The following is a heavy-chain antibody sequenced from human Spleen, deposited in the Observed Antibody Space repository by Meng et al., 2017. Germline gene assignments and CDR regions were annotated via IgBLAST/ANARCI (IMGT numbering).Heavy chain of an antibody. CDR2: TDESGTTT. CDR1: GFTFSSYW. J-gene: IGHJ4*02. CDR3: AKDRAFDY. Sequence: EVPLVESGGGLVQPGGSLRLSCAASGFTFSSYWMHWVRHAPGKGLVWVSRTDESGTTTNYADSVKGRFTISRDNSKNTLYLQMNSLRAEDTAVYYCAKDRAFDYWGQGTLVTVSS. V-gene: IGHV3-74*01.